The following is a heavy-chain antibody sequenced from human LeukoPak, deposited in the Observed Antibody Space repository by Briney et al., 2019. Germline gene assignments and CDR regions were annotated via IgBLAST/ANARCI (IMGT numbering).Heavy chain of an antibody. CDR1: GGSFSGYY. CDR2: INHSGST. D-gene: IGHD3-10*01. CDR3: ARGGPYGSGY. V-gene: IGHV4-34*01. J-gene: IGHJ4*02. Sequence: PSETLSLTCAVYGGSFSGYYWSWIRQPPGKGLEWIGEINHSGSTNYNPSLKSRVTISVDTSKNQFSLKLSSVTAAEPAVYYCARGGPYGSGYWGQGTLVTVSS.